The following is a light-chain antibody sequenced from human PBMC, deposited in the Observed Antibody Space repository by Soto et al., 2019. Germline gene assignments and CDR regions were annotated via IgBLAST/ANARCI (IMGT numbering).Light chain of an antibody. V-gene: IGKV1-13*01. Sequence: AIQLTQSPSSLSASVGDRVTITCRASQGIGSNLSCYHHKPGKAPKVLIYDASSLESGVPSRFSGSRSGTDFTLTISSLQPEDFATYYCQQFSSLPVTFGGGTKVEI. J-gene: IGKJ4*01. CDR2: DAS. CDR1: QGIGSN. CDR3: QQFSSLPVT.